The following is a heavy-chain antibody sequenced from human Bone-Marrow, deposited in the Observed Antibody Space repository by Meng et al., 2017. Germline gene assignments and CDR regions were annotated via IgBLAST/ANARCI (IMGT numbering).Heavy chain of an antibody. D-gene: IGHD3-3*01. CDR3: AKDYNDFWSGYDPDSYGMDV. Sequence: GESLKISCAASGFTFRSYAMSWGRQAPGKGLEWGSAISGSGGSTYYADSVKGRYTISRDNSKNPLYLQMNSLRDEDTAVYYCAKDYNDFWSGYDPDSYGMDVWGQGTTVTVSS. CDR1: GFTFRSYA. V-gene: IGHV3-23*01. CDR2: ISGSGGST. J-gene: IGHJ6*02.